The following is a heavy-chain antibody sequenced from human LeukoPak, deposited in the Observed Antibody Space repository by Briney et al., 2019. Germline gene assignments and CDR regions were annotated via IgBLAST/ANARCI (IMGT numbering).Heavy chain of an antibody. J-gene: IGHJ6*03. V-gene: IGHV4-39*07. CDR2: IYYSGST. Sequence: SETLSLTCTVSGGSVSSSSYYWGWIRQPPGKGLEWIGSIYYSGSTYYNPSLKSRVTISVDTSKNQFSLKLSSVTAADTAVYYCARAYCGGDCYFYYYYYYMDVWGKGTTVTVSS. D-gene: IGHD2-21*02. CDR1: GGSVSSSSYY. CDR3: ARAYCGGDCYFYYYYYYMDV.